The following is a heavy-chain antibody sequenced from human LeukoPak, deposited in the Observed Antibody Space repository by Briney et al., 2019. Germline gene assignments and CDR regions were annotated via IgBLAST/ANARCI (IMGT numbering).Heavy chain of an antibody. CDR3: ARGKIWMVRGVLPIDY. J-gene: IGHJ4*02. CDR2: ISSSGSTI. Sequence: PGGSLRLSCAASGFTFSTYTMNWVRQAPGKGLEWVSYISSSGSTIYYADSVKGRFTISRDNAKNSLYLQMNSLRAEDTAVYYCARGKIWMVRGVLPIDYWGQGTLVTVSS. D-gene: IGHD3-10*01. CDR1: GFTFSTYT. V-gene: IGHV3-48*04.